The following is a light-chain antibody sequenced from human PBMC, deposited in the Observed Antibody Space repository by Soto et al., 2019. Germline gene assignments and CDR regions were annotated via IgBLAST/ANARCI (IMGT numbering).Light chain of an antibody. Sequence: DIQMTQSPSTLSASVGDRVTITCRASQSISSRLAWYQQKPGKAPKLLIYAASSLQSGVPSRFSGSGSGTDFTLTISRLEPEDFAVYYCQQYGSSPLTFGGGTKVDIK. CDR3: QQYGSSPLT. V-gene: IGKV1-5*01. CDR1: QSISSR. CDR2: AAS. J-gene: IGKJ4*01.